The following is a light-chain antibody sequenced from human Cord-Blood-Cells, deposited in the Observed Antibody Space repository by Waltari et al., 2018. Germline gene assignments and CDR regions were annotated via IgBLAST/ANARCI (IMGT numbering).Light chain of an antibody. CDR3: SSYTSSSTWV. Sequence: QSALTQPASVSGSPGQSITISCTGTSSDVGGYNYVSWYQQHPGKAPKLMIYDVSNRPSGVANRFSCSKSGNTASLTISGLQGEDEADYDCSSYTSSSTWVFGVGTKLTVL. V-gene: IGLV2-14*01. CDR1: SSDVGGYNY. CDR2: DVS. J-gene: IGLJ3*02.